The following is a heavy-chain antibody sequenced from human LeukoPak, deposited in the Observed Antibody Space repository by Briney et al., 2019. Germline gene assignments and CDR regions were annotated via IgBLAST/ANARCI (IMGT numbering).Heavy chain of an antibody. J-gene: IGHJ6*02. CDR3: ARDSYDMDV. Sequence: GRSLRLSCAASGFTFSSYDIHWVRQAPGKGLEWVAVIWYDGSNKYYADSVKGRFTIPRDNSKNTLYLQMNSLRAEDTAVYYCARDSYDMDVWGQGTTVTVSS. CDR2: IWYDGSNK. CDR1: GFTFSSYD. V-gene: IGHV3-33*01.